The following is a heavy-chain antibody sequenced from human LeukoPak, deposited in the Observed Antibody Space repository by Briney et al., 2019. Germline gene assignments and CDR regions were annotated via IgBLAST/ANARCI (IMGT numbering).Heavy chain of an antibody. Sequence: QSGGSLRLSCAASDFSFTTYAMSWVRQAPGKGLEWVSLIYSGGSAYYANSVKGRFTISRDNSKNTLYLQMNSLRAEDTAVYYCARGPSGYHNPGGQGTLVTVSS. CDR2: IYSGGSA. CDR3: ARGPSGYHNP. V-gene: IGHV3-66*01. J-gene: IGHJ4*02. CDR1: DFSFTTYA. D-gene: IGHD5-12*01.